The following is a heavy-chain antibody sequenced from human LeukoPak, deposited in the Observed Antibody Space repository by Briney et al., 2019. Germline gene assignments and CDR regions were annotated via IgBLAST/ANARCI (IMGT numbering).Heavy chain of an antibody. CDR1: AYTFTGYY. D-gene: IGHD3-3*01. CDR2: INPNSGGT. V-gene: IGHV1-2*06. J-gene: IGHJ4*02. Sequence: ASVKVSCKASAYTFTGYYMHWVRQAPGQGLERVGRINPNSGGTNYAQKFQGRVTMTRDTSISTAYMELSRLRSDDTAVYYCAYDDFWSGYCLFCYWGQGTLVTVSS. CDR3: AYDDFWSGYCLFCY.